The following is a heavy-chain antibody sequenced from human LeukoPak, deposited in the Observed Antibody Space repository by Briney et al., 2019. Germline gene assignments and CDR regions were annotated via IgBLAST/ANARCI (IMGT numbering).Heavy chain of an antibody. CDR3: ASADLAYYDSSGYYPPDY. Sequence: SVKVSCKASGGTFSSYAISWVRQAPGRGLEWMGRIIPILGIANYAQKFQGRVTITADKSTSTAYMELSSLRSEDTAVYYCASADLAYYDSSGYYPPDYWGQGTLVTVSS. CDR2: IIPILGIA. V-gene: IGHV1-69*04. D-gene: IGHD3-22*01. CDR1: GGTFSSYA. J-gene: IGHJ4*02.